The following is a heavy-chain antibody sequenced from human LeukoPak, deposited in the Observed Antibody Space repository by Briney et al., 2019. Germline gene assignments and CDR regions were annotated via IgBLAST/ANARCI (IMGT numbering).Heavy chain of an antibody. J-gene: IGHJ6*02. CDR1: GFTFSSYW. Sequence: GGSLRLSCAASGFTFSSYWMHWVRQVPAKGLVWVSRVSPDGSTTPYADSVKGRFTIYRDNAKNTVYLQINSLRVEDTAMYFCVRGGGPGRNNGFDVLGQGATVTVPS. V-gene: IGHV3-74*01. CDR3: VRGGGPGRNNGFDV. CDR2: VSPDGSTT.